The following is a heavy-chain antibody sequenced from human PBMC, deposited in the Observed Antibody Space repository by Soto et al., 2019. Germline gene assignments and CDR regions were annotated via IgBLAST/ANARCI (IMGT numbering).Heavy chain of an antibody. CDR3: ARDVGHDYGDNGGY. CDR1: GGPFRGYY. Sequence: QVQLQQWGAGLLKPSETLSLTCAVYGGPFRGYYWSWIRQPPGKGLEWIGEINHSGRTNYNPSLKSRVTIXVXTXKNQFSLKLSSVTAADTAVYYCARDVGHDYGDNGGYWGQGTLVTVSS. J-gene: IGHJ4*02. CDR2: INHSGRT. D-gene: IGHD4-17*01. V-gene: IGHV4-34*01.